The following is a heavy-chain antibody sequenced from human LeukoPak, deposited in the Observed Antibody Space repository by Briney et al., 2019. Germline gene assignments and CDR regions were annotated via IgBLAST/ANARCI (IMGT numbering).Heavy chain of an antibody. D-gene: IGHD3-9*01. CDR2: IYPGDPDT. CDR1: GYTFNTYW. V-gene: IGHV5-51*01. Sequence: GESLKISCTGSGYTFNTYWIAWVRQMPGKGLEWMGIIYPGDPDTRYSPSFQGQVTISADKSISSAYLQWSSLKASDTAMYYCARLDSFRRLRYSPPLDYWGQGTLVTVSS. J-gene: IGHJ4*02. CDR3: ARLDSFRRLRYSPPLDY.